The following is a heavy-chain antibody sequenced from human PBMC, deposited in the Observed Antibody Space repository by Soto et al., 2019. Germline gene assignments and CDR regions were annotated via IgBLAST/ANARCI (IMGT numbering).Heavy chain of an antibody. CDR2: ISGSGGST. D-gene: IGHD3-10*01. CDR3: AKRFFGSGSPPGAFDV. Sequence: PGGSLRLSCAASGFTFTSYAMSWVRQAPGKGLEWVSAISGSGGSTFYADSVKGRFTISRDNSKNTLYVQMNNLRAEDTAIYYCAKRFFGSGSPPGAFDVWGPGTMVTVS. CDR1: GFTFTSYA. J-gene: IGHJ3*01. V-gene: IGHV3-23*01.